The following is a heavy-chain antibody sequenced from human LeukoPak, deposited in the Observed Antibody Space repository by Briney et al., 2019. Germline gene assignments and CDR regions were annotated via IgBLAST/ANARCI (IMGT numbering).Heavy chain of an antibody. CDR2: ISSSGGST. J-gene: IGHJ3*02. D-gene: IGHD3-16*01. V-gene: IGHV3-23*01. CDR3: ARGTVVSWSAFDI. CDR1: GFTFDDYA. Sequence: GRSLRLSCAASGFTFDDYAMSWVRQAPGKGLEWVSGISSSGGSTHYTDSVKGRFTISRDNSKNTLYLQMNSLRAEDTAAYYCARGTVVSWSAFDIWGQGTMVTVSS.